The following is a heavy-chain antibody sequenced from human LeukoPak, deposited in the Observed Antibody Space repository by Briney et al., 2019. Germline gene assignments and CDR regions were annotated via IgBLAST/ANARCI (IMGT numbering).Heavy chain of an antibody. Sequence: GGSLRLSCVGSGFSLSDYWMHWVRQTPGKGLMWVSRITSDGSTTWYADSVKGRYTVSRDNAKNTLFLEMNSLRDEDTAVYYCAGDYIWGRLFWGQGTLVTVSS. V-gene: IGHV3-74*01. CDR1: GFSLSDYW. D-gene: IGHD3-16*01. J-gene: IGHJ4*01. CDR3: AGDYIWGRLF. CDR2: ITSDGSTT.